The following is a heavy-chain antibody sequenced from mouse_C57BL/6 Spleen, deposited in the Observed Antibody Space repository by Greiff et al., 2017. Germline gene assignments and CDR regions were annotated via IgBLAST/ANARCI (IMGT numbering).Heavy chain of an antibody. CDR3: ARLTTVVARYFDV. Sequence: QVHVKQPGAELVRPGSSVKLSCKASGYTFTSYWMDWVKQRPGQGLEWIGNIYPSDSETHYNQKFKDKATLTVDKSSSTAYMQLSSLTSEDSAVYYCARLTTVVARYFDVWGTGTTVTVSS. CDR2: IYPSDSET. J-gene: IGHJ1*03. V-gene: IGHV1-61*01. CDR1: GYTFTSYW. D-gene: IGHD1-1*01.